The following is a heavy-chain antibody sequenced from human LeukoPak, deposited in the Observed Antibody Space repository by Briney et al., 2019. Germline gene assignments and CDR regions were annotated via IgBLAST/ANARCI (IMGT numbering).Heavy chain of an antibody. CDR2: IYSGGTI. CDR1: GFTVSNNY. V-gene: IGHV3-53*01. CDR3: SSGLELDY. Sequence: PGGSLRLSCAASGFTVSNNYMSWVRQAPGRGLEWVSVIYSGGTIYYADSVKGRFTISKDNSKNTLFLQMNSLRAEDTAVYYCSSGLELDYWGQGTLVTVS. J-gene: IGHJ4*02.